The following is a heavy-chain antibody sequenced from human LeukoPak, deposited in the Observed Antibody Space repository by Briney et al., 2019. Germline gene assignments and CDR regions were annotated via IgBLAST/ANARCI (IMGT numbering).Heavy chain of an antibody. CDR3: AGALSSGWETSYYYYMDV. V-gene: IGHV1-2*02. CDR2: INPNSGGT. J-gene: IGHJ6*03. CDR1: GYTFTSYY. D-gene: IGHD6-19*01. Sequence: GASVKVSCKASGYTFTSYYMHWVRQAPGQGLEWMGWINPNSGGTNYAQKFQGRVTITRDTSISTAYMELSRLRSDDTAVYYCAGALSSGWETSYYYYMDVWGKGTTVTVSS.